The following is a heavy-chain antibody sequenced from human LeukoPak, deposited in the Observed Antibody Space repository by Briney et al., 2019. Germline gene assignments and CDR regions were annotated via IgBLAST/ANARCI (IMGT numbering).Heavy chain of an antibody. CDR2: INHSGST. CDR1: GGSFSAYY. J-gene: IGHJ6*03. V-gene: IGHV4-34*01. CDR3: AGNGAAMVKWTILYYYMDV. D-gene: IGHD5-18*01. Sequence: PSETLSLTCAVYGGSFSAYYWTWIRQPPGKGLEWIGEINHSGSTNYNPSLKSRVTISVDTSKNQFSLKLSSVTAADTAVYYCAGNGAAMVKWTILYYYMDVWGKGTTVTISS.